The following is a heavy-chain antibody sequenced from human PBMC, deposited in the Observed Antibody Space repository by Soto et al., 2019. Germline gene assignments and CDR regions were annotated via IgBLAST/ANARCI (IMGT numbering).Heavy chain of an antibody. J-gene: IGHJ4*02. CDR2: ISGGGDET. CDR1: GFTFSSYA. V-gene: IGHV3-23*01. Sequence: EVQLLESGGDFIQPGGSLRLSCAASGFTFSSYAMNWVRQAPGKGLEWVSGISGGGDETYYVDSVRGRFTISRDNSKNPLFLQLNSLRADDTAVFYCAKGRHRGGYGNAYLSDYWGQGTLVTVSS. CDR3: AKGRHRGGYGNAYLSDY. D-gene: IGHD5-18*01.